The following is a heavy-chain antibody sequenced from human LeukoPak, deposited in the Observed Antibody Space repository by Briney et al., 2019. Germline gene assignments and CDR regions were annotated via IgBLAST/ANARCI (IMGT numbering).Heavy chain of an antibody. Sequence: GGSLRLSCAASGFTFSSYSMNWVRQAPGKGLEWVANIKQDGSEKYYVDSVKGRFTISRDNAKNSLYLQMNSLRAEDTAVYYCARLSWYYYGSGSGYFDYWGQGTLVTVSS. V-gene: IGHV3-7*01. CDR1: GFTFSSYS. J-gene: IGHJ4*02. CDR3: ARLSWYYYGSGSGYFDY. D-gene: IGHD3-10*01. CDR2: IKQDGSEK.